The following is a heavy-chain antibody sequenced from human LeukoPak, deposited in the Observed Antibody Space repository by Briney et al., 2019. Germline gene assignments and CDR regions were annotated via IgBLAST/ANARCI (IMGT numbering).Heavy chain of an antibody. J-gene: IGHJ4*02. V-gene: IGHV1-24*01. Sequence: ASVKVCCKVSGYTLTELPIHWVRQAPGKGLEWMGGFDPDDGETVYAQMFQGRVTMTEDTSSDTASMELSSPRSEDTAVYYCATGTSGSYYVGIVRPIDYWGQGTLVTVSP. CDR3: ATGTSGSYYVGIVRPIDY. D-gene: IGHD1-26*01. CDR1: GYTLTELP. CDR2: FDPDDGET.